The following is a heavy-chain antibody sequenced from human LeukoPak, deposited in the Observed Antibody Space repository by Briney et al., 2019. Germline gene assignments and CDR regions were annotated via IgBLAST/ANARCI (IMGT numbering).Heavy chain of an antibody. Sequence: GGSLRLSCAASGFTFSSYGMHWVRQAPGKGLEWVAVISYDGSNKYYADSVKGRFTISRDNSKNTLSLQMNSLRAEDTAVYYCARSTVTYDYWGQGTLVTVSS. D-gene: IGHD4-11*01. CDR3: ARSTVTYDY. J-gene: IGHJ4*02. CDR1: GFTFSSYG. CDR2: ISYDGSNK. V-gene: IGHV3-30*03.